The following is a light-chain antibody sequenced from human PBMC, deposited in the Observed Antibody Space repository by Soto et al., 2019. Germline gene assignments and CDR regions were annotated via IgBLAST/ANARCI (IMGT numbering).Light chain of an antibody. V-gene: IGKV1-39*01. CDR1: QSISSY. Sequence: DIPMTQSPSSLSASVGDRVTITCRASQSISSYLNWCQQKPGTAPKLLIYEASNFQSGVPSRFSGSGSGTDFTLSISTLQPEDSATYYCQQSYSSPHTFGQGIKLEIK. J-gene: IGKJ2*01. CDR3: QQSYSSPHT. CDR2: EAS.